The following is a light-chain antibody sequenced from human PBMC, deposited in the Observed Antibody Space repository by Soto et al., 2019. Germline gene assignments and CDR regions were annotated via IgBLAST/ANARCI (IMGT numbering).Light chain of an antibody. CDR2: EAS. V-gene: IGLV2-14*01. CDR1: YSDVGGYKH. Sequence: SALAQPASVSASPGQSITISCIGTYSDVGGYKHVSWYQQHPGKAPKLIIFEASNRPSGISNRFSGSKSGNTASLTISGLQADDEADYYCSSYTSSSTLYIFGTGTKVTVL. CDR3: SSYTSSSTLYI. J-gene: IGLJ1*01.